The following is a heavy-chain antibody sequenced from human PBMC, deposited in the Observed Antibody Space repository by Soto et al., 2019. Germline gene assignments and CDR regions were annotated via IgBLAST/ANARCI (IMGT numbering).Heavy chain of an antibody. CDR2: ICSGGST. J-gene: IGHJ4*02. V-gene: IGHV3-53*01. Sequence: PGGSLRLSCAASGFTVSSNYMSWVRQAPGKGLEWVSVICSGGSTYYADAVKGRFTISRDNSKNTLYLQMNSLRAEDTAVYYCAKIPRRSITMVRGAALGLVFDYWGQGTLVTVSS. D-gene: IGHD3-10*01. CDR3: AKIPRRSITMVRGAALGLVFDY. CDR1: GFTVSSNY.